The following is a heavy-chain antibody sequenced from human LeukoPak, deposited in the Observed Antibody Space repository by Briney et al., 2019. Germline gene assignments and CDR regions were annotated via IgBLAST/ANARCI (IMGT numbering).Heavy chain of an antibody. V-gene: IGHV3-11*06. J-gene: IGHJ4*02. CDR1: GFTFSDYY. Sequence: AGGSLRLSCAASGFTFSDYYMSWIRQAPGKGLEWVSYISSSSSYTNYADSVKGRFTISRDNAKNSLYLQVNSLRAEDTAVYYCARLGWATAPLDYWGQGTLVTVSS. CDR2: ISSSSSYT. CDR3: ARLGWATAPLDY. D-gene: IGHD5-12*01.